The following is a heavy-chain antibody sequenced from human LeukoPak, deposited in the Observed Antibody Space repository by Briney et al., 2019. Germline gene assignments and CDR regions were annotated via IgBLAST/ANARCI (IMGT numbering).Heavy chain of an antibody. V-gene: IGHV3-30*03. CDR3: ARAHLNMVRGVIITVWFDP. Sequence: PGRSLRLSCAASGFTFSSYGMHWVRQAPGKGLEWVAVISYDGSNKYYADSVKGRFTISRDNSKNALYLQMNSLGAEDTAVYYCARAHLNMVRGVIITVWFDPWGQGTLVTVSS. J-gene: IGHJ5*02. CDR2: ISYDGSNK. CDR1: GFTFSSYG. D-gene: IGHD3-10*01.